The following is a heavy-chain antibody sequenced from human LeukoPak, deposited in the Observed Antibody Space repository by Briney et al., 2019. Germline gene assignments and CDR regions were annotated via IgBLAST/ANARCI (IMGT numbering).Heavy chain of an antibody. CDR3: ARGNIAAAGIHY. Sequence: GGSLRLSCAASGFTFSSYWMHWVRHAPGKGLVWVSRISGDGSSTTYVDSVMGRFTISRDNAKNTLYLQLNSVGAEDTAVYYCARGNIAAAGIHYWGQGTLVIVSS. V-gene: IGHV3-74*01. J-gene: IGHJ4*02. CDR1: GFTFSSYW. CDR2: ISGDGSST. D-gene: IGHD6-13*01.